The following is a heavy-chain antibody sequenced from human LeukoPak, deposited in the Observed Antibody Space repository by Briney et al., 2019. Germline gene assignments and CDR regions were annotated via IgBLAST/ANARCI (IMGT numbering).Heavy chain of an antibody. CDR2: INHNGST. J-gene: IGHJ6*02. Sequence: SETLSLACAVYGGSFSGYYWSWIRQPPGKGLEWIGEINHNGSTNYNPSLKSRVTISVDTSKNQFPLKLSSVTAADTAVYYCARGTSHSSRMDVWGQGTTVTVSS. CDR1: GGSFSGYY. CDR3: ARGTSHSSRMDV. V-gene: IGHV4-34*01. D-gene: IGHD2-15*01.